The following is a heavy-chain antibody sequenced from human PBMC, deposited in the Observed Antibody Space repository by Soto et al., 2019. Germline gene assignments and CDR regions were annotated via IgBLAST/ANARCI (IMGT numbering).Heavy chain of an antibody. V-gene: IGHV4-61*01. J-gene: IGHJ4*02. CDR3: ALRGGKGWDYFDY. CDR2: VYDSGNT. D-gene: IGHD2-15*01. CDR1: GGSISSGSYY. Sequence: QVQLQESGPGLVKPSETLSLTCTVSGGSISSGSYYWSWIRQPPGKGLEWIGYVYDSGNTNYNPSLKSRVTISVDTSKNQFSLKLSSVTAADTAVYYCALRGGKGWDYFDYWGQGTLVTVSS.